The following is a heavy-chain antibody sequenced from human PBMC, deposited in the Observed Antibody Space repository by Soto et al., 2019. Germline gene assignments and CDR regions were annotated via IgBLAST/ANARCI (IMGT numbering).Heavy chain of an antibody. CDR2: IKSKTNGGTT. Sequence: GGSLRLSCAASGFTFSNAWMSWVRQAPGKGLEWVGRIKSKTNGGTTNYAAPVKDRFTIPRDDSKNTRYLQMNSLKTEDTAVYYCTTVSRPAAGTDSDYMDVWGKGTTVTVSS. D-gene: IGHD6-13*01. CDR3: TTVSRPAAGTDSDYMDV. V-gene: IGHV3-15*01. J-gene: IGHJ6*03. CDR1: GFTFSNAW.